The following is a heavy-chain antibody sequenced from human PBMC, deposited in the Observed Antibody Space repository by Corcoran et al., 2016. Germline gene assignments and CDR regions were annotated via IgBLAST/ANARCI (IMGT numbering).Heavy chain of an antibody. J-gene: IGHJ5*02. D-gene: IGHD2-2*02. CDR2: IDPSDSYT. CDR3: AIQVDCSSTSCYTKWFDP. CDR1: GYSFTSYW. V-gene: IGHV5-10-1*03. Sequence: EVQLVQSGAEVKKPGESLRISCKGSGYSFTSYWISWVRQMPGKGLEWMGRIDPSDSYTNYSPSFQGHVTISADKSISTAYLQWSSLKASDTAMYYCAIQVDCSSTSCYTKWFDPWGQGTLVTVSS.